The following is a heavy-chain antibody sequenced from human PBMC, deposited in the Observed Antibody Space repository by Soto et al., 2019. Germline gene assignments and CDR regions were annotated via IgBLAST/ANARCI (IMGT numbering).Heavy chain of an antibody. J-gene: IGHJ4*02. D-gene: IGHD6-25*01. CDR1: GFTFSSYG. CDR2: ISYDGSNK. Sequence: QVQLVESGGGVVQPGRSLRLSCAASGFTFSSYGMHWVRQAPGKGLEWVAVISYDGSNKYYADSVKGRFTISRDNSKNSLYLPMNSLRAEDTAVYYCAKDSSSRLYYFDYWGKGTLVTVSS. CDR3: AKDSSSRLYYFDY. V-gene: IGHV3-30*18.